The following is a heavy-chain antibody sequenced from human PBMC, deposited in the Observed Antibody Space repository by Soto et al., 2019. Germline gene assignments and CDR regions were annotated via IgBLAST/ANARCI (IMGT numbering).Heavy chain of an antibody. CDR1: GFTFSSYW. CDR2: IKQDGSEK. CDR3: ARVDHDFWSGYRSTWFDP. D-gene: IGHD3-3*01. V-gene: IGHV3-7*01. Sequence: GGSLRLSCAASGFTFSSYWMSWVRQAPGKGLEWVANIKQDGSEKYYVDSVKGRFTISRDNAKNSLYLQMNSLRAEDTAVYYCARVDHDFWSGYRSTWFDPWGQGTLVTVSS. J-gene: IGHJ5*02.